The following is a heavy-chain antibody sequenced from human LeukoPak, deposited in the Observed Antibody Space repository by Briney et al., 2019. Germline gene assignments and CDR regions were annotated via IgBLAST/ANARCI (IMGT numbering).Heavy chain of an antibody. CDR2: IYYSGST. CDR3: GRGGLSIAAAGIWFDP. V-gene: IGHV4-59*01. Sequence: SETLSLTCTVSGGSISSYYWSWIRQPPGKGLEWIGYIYYSGSTNYNPSLKSRVTISVDTSKNQFSLKLSSVTAADTAVYYCGRGGLSIAAAGIWFDPWGQGTLVTVSS. CDR1: GGSISSYY. D-gene: IGHD6-13*01. J-gene: IGHJ5*02.